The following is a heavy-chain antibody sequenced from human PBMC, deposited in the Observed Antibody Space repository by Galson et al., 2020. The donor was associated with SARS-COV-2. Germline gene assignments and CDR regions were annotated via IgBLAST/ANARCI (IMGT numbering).Heavy chain of an antibody. CDR3: ARILRRYFYSYYNFDY. CDR2: IFSNDEK. Sequence: SGPTLVKPTETLTLTCTVSGFSLSNARMGVSWIRQPPGKALEWLAHIFSNDEKSYSTSLKSRLTISKDTSKSQVVLTMTNMDPVDTATYYCARILRRYFYSYYNFDYWGQGTLVTVSS. CDR1: GFSLSNARMG. D-gene: IGHD3-9*01. J-gene: IGHJ4*02. V-gene: IGHV2-26*01.